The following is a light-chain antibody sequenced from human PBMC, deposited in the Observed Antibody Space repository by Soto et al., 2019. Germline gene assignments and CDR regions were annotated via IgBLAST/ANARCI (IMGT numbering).Light chain of an antibody. J-gene: IGKJ1*01. CDR1: QSVSSSY. V-gene: IGKV3-20*01. CDR3: QQYDSPPLT. CDR2: GAF. Sequence: EIVMTQSPATLSVSPGGRATLSCRASQSVSSSYLAWYQQKPGQAPRLLIYGAFSRVIGIPDRFSGSGSGTDFTLTISRLEPEDFAVYYCQQYDSPPLTFGQGTKVEIK.